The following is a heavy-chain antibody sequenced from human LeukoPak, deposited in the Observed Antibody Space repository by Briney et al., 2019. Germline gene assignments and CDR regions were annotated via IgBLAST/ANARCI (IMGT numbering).Heavy chain of an antibody. CDR2: IYSGGST. Sequence: GGSLRLSCSASGFTVSSHYMSWVRQAPGKGLEWVSVIYSGGSTYYADSVKGRFTISRDNSKNTLYLQMNRLRTEDTAVYYCAKTHDYWGQGTLVTVSS. V-gene: IGHV3-66*02. CDR3: AKTHDY. CDR1: GFTVSSHY. J-gene: IGHJ4*02.